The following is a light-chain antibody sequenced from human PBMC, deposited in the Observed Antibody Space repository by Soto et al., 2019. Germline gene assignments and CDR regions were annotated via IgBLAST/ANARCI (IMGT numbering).Light chain of an antibody. CDR2: EAS. J-gene: IGKJ5*01. CDR1: QTIINS. V-gene: IGKV3-11*01. CDR3: QHYQSGHPIT. Sequence: PGGRATLSCRASQTIINSLAWYQQKPGQAPRLLISEASNRAAGVPARFTGSGSETSFTLTISRLEPEDFALYYCQHYQSGHPITFGQGTRLEI.